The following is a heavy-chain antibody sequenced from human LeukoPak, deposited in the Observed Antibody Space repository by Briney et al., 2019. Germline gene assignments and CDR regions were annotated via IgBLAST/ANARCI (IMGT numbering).Heavy chain of an antibody. CDR2: ISYDGSNK. J-gene: IGHJ4*02. CDR3: AKERKLLPFDC. Sequence: GGSLRLSCAASGFTFSSYAMHWVRQAPGKGLEWVAVISYDGSNKYYADSVKGRFTISRDNSKNTLYLQMNSLRAEDTAVYYCAKERKLLPFDCWGQGTLVTVSS. D-gene: IGHD4-23*01. CDR1: GFTFSSYA. V-gene: IGHV3-30-3*01.